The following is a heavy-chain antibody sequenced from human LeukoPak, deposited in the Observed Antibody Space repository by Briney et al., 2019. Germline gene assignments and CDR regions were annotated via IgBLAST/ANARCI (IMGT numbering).Heavy chain of an antibody. CDR2: IYYSGST. V-gene: IGHV4-59*01. CDR1: GGSISSYY. D-gene: IGHD5-12*01. J-gene: IGHJ4*02. Sequence: SETLSLTCTVSGGSISSYYWSWIRQPPGKGLEWIGYIYYSGSTNYNPSLKSRVTISVDTSKNQFSLKLSSVTAADTAVYYCARVYSAYDSLDYWGQGTLVTVSS. CDR3: ARVYSAYDSLDY.